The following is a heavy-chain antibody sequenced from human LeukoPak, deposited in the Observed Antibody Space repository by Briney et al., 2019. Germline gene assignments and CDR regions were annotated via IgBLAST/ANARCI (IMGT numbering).Heavy chain of an antibody. V-gene: IGHV4-61*01. Sequence: SETLSLTCTVSGGSVSSGSYYWSWIRQPPGKGLEWIGYIYYSGSTNYNPSLKSRVTISVDTSKNQFSLKLSSVTAADTAVYYCARAHGPTYGDELGTDYYGMDVWGQGTTVTVSS. D-gene: IGHD4-17*01. CDR2: IYYSGST. CDR1: GGSVSSGSYY. CDR3: ARAHGPTYGDELGTDYYGMDV. J-gene: IGHJ6*02.